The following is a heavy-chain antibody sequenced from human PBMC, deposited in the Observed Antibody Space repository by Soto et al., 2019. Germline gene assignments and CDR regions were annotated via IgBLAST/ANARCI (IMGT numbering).Heavy chain of an antibody. V-gene: IGHV3-30*18. Sequence: QVQLVESGGGVVQPGRSLRLSCVASGFTFSSYGMHWVRQAPGKGLEWVAIISYDGSNTYYADSVKGRFTISRDNSKNTLYLQMNSLRAEDTSVYYCAKEGGLSGRYYISSSSYVDYWGQGPRVTVSS. J-gene: IGHJ4*02. D-gene: IGHD1-26*01. CDR2: ISYDGSNT. CDR1: GFTFSSYG. CDR3: AKEGGLSGRYYISSSSYVDY.